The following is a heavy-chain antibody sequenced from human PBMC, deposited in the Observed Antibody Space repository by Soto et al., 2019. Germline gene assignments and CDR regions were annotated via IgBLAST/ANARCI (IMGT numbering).Heavy chain of an antibody. CDR2: INPNSGGT. J-gene: IGHJ4*02. V-gene: IGHV1-2*02. CDR3: ARDADYHSSVNLYY. D-gene: IGHD3-22*01. CDR1: GYTFTGYY. Sequence: ASVKVSCKASGYTFTGYYMHWVRQAPGQGLEWMGWINPNSGGTNYAQKFQGRVTMTRDTSISTAYMELSRLRSDDTAVYYCARDADYHSSVNLYYCGRGTLLAVYS.